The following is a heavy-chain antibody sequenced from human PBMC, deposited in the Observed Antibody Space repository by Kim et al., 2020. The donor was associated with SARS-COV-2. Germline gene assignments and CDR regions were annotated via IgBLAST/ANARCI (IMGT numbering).Heavy chain of an antibody. CDR3: ARVKDRYDFWSGYSTWYYYYGMDV. CDR1: GFTFSSYS. CDR2: ISSSSSTI. D-gene: IGHD3-3*01. Sequence: GGSLRLSCAASGFTFSSYSMNWVRQAPGKGLEWVSYISSSSSTIYYADSVKGRFTISRDNAKNSLYLQMNSLRDEDTAVYYCARVKDRYDFWSGYSTWYYYYGMDVWGQGTTVTVSS. V-gene: IGHV3-48*02. J-gene: IGHJ6*02.